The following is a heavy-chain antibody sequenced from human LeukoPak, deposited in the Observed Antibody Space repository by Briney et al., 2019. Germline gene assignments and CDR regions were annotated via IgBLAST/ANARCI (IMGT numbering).Heavy chain of an antibody. CDR3: AKGPGDYGGYVPFLDY. CDR1: GFTFSSYG. CDR2: ISYDGSNK. D-gene: IGHD4-17*01. V-gene: IGHV3-30*18. J-gene: IGHJ4*02. Sequence: GGSLRLSCAASGFTFSSYGMHWVRQAPGKGLEWVAVISYDGSNKYYADSVKGRFTISRDNSKNTLYLQMNSLRAEDTAVYYCAKGPGDYGGYVPFLDYWGQGTLVTVSS.